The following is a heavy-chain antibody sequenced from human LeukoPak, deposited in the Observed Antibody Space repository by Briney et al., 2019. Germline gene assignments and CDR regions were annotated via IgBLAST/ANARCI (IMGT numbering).Heavy chain of an antibody. CDR3: ARARYTNSWYAVDI. V-gene: IGHV4-59*08. D-gene: IGHD6-13*01. Sequence: SETLSLTCLVSSXSVSSYYWTWIRQPPGKGQEWIGYIYHTGSNNYSPSLESRVTMYVDTSKNQLSLKLSSVTAADTAMYYCARARYTNSWYAVDIWGQGTMVTVSS. CDR2: IYHTGSN. J-gene: IGHJ3*02. CDR1: SXSVSSYY.